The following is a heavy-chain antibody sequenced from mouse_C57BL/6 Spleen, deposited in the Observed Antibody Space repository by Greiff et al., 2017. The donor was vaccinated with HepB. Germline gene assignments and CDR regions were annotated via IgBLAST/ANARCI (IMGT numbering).Heavy chain of an antibody. J-gene: IGHJ3*01. V-gene: IGHV14-4*01. CDR2: IDPENGDT. CDR3: TTYSPWFAY. CDR1: GFNIKDDY. Sequence: EVQLQQSGAELVRPGASVKLSCTASGFNIKDDYMHWVKQRPEQGLEWIGWIDPENGDTEYASKFQGKATITADTYSNTAYLQLSSLTSEDTAVYYFTTYSPWFAYWGQGTLVTVSA. D-gene: IGHD2-12*01.